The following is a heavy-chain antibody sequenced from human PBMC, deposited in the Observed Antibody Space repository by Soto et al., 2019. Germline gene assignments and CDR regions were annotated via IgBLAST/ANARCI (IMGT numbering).Heavy chain of an antibody. CDR2: LDGAGGST. J-gene: IGHJ6*02. V-gene: IGHV3-23*01. Sequence: GGSLRLSCLASGFTFSDFAMTWVRHVPGRGLEWVASLDGAGGSTYYAESVRGRFSISRDNSQNTLFLQMKRLTVDDTAIYYCAAPRDEYGSGVSWFTYGMDIWGQGTTVTASS. CDR1: GFTFSDFA. D-gene: IGHD3-10*01. CDR3: AAPRDEYGSGVSWFTYGMDI.